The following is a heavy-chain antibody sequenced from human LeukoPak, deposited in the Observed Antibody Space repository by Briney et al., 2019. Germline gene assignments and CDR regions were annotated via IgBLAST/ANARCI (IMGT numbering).Heavy chain of an antibody. CDR2: IKQDGSEK. CDR3: TRDPIRYFDWLLDSDAFDI. CDR1: GFTFSSYW. Sequence: GGSLRLSCAASGFTFSSYWMSWVRQAPGKGLEWVANIKQDGSEKYYVDSVKGRFTISRDNAKNSLYLQMNSLRAEDTAVYYCTRDPIRYFDWLLDSDAFDIWGQGTMVTVSS. D-gene: IGHD3-9*01. V-gene: IGHV3-7*01. J-gene: IGHJ3*02.